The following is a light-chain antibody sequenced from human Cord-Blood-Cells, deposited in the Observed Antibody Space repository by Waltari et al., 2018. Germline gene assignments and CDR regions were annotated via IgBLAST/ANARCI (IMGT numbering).Light chain of an antibody. CDR2: EVS. Sequence: QSALTQPPSASGSPGQSVTIPCTGTSSDAGGDNYVSWYQQHPGKAPKLMIYEVSKRPSGVPDRFSGSKSGNTASLTVSGLQAEDEADYYCSSYAGSNNLVFGGGTKLTVL. V-gene: IGLV2-8*01. CDR1: SSDAGGDNY. J-gene: IGLJ3*02. CDR3: SSYAGSNNLV.